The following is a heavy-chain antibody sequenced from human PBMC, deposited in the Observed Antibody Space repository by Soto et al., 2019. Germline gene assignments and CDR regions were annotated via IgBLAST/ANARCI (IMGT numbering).Heavy chain of an antibody. CDR2: ISSGGTTV. Sequence: QVQLVESGGGLVKPGGSLRLSCAASGFSFSDYYMTWIRQAPGKGLEWISHISSGGTTVYYADSVKGRFTISRDNAKNSLSLQMNTLRAEDTAVYYCARASPGFDSWGQGTLVTVSS. CDR1: GFSFSDYY. V-gene: IGHV3-11*01. J-gene: IGHJ4*02. CDR3: ARASPGFDS.